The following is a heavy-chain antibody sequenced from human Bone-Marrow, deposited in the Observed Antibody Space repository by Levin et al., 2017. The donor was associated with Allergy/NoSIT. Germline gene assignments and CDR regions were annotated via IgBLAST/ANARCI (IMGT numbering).Heavy chain of an antibody. CDR3: ARGEVNGWDYYGMDV. J-gene: IGHJ6*02. D-gene: IGHD1-26*01. Sequence: SETLSLTCAVYGGSFSGYYWTWIRQTPGKGLEWIGEINHNGGINYTPSLKSRVSISVDRPKNQFSLKMTSVTAADTGVYYCARGEVNGWDYYGMDVWGQGTTVTVSS. CDR1: GGSFSGYY. CDR2: INHNGGI. V-gene: IGHV4-34*01.